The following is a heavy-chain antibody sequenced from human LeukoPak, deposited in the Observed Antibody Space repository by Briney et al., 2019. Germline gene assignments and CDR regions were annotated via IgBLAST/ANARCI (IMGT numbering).Heavy chain of an antibody. CDR3: ATWGSSSSPLPTMDV. CDR2: INPSGGCT. Sequence: ASVKVSCKASGYTFTNYYMHWVRQAPGQGLEWMGIINPSGGCTTYAQKFQGRVTMTRDTSTSTVYMELSSLTSEDTAVYYCATWGSSSSPLPTMDVWGQGTTVTVSS. D-gene: IGHD6-13*01. CDR1: GYTFTNYY. J-gene: IGHJ6*02. V-gene: IGHV1-46*01.